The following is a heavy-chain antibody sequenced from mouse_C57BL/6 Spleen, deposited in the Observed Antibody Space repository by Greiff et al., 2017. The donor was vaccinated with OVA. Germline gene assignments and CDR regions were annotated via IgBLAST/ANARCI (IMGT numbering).Heavy chain of an antibody. J-gene: IGHJ2*01. Sequence: QVQLLQPGAELVRPGSSVKLSCTASGYTFTSYWMHWVQQRPIQGLEWIGNIDPSDSETHYNQKFKDKATLSVDKSSSTPYLQLSSLTSVYSAVYYCDRGENSSYFDFWGQGTTLTVSS. V-gene: IGHV1-52*01. CDR2: IDPSDSET. CDR3: DRGENSSYFDF. CDR1: GYTFTSYW. D-gene: IGHD3-1*01.